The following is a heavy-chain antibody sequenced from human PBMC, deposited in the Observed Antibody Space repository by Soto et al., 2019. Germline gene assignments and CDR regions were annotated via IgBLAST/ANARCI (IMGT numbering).Heavy chain of an antibody. J-gene: IGHJ4*02. CDR1: GYTFTSYA. CDR2: INAGNGNT. CDR3: ARGRSRVTIFGVVKYYFDY. D-gene: IGHD3-3*01. V-gene: IGHV1-3*01. Sequence: GASVKVSCKASGYTFTSYAMHWVRQAPGQRLEWMGWINAGNGNTKYSQKFQGRVTITRDTSASTAYMELSSLRSEDTAVYYCARGRSRVTIFGVVKYYFDYWGQGTLVTVSS.